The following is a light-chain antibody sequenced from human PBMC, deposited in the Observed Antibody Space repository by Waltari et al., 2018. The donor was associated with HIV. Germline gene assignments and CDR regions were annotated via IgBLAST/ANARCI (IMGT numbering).Light chain of an antibody. J-gene: IGKJ2*01. Sequence: DILMTQSPSILSASVGDRVIITCRASQSISSWLAWYQHKPGTAPKLLIYKASVLEGGVPTMFSGSGSGTEVTLNITNLQPDDFATYYCQHYSSSPYTFGQGTNLEIK. V-gene: IGKV1-5*03. CDR3: QHYSSSPYT. CDR1: QSISSW. CDR2: KAS.